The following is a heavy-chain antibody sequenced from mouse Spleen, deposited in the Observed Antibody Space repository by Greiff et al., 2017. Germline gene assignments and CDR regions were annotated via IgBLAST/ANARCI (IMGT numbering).Heavy chain of an antibody. V-gene: IGHV5-15*01. CDR3: ARNDYSNYDYAMDY. CDR1: GFTFSDYG. D-gene: IGHD2-5*01. J-gene: IGHJ4*01. Sequence: EVKLMESGGGLVKPGGSLKLSCAASGFTFSDYGMAWVRQAPGKGPEWVAFISNLAYSIYYADTVTGRFTISRENAKNTLYLEMSSLRSEDTAMYYCARNDYSNYDYAMDYWGQGTSVTVSS. CDR2: ISNLAYSI.